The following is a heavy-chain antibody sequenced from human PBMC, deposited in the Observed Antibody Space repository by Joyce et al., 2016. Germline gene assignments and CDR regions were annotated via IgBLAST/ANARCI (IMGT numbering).Heavy chain of an antibody. CDR2: ISASNGNT. V-gene: IGHV1-18*04. CDR1: GYTFTSYD. Sequence: QVQLVQSGAEVKKPGASVKVSCKASGYTFTSYDISGVRQAPGQGLEWMGVISASNGNTNYAQKLQGRVTMTTDTSTSTAYMELRSLRSDDTAVYYCAKDSTTSADDAFDIWGQGTMVTVSS. D-gene: IGHD1-14*01. J-gene: IGHJ3*02. CDR3: AKDSTTSADDAFDI.